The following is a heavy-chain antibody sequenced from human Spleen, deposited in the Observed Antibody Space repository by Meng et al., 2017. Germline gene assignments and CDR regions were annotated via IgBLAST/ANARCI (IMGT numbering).Heavy chain of an antibody. CDR2: ISAGGGST. Sequence: GESLKISCAASGFTFSSYGMHWVRQAPGKGLEWVSGISAGGGSTYYTDSVKGRFTISRDNSKNTLYLQMNSLRDEDTALYYCAKDRTPQTAVTTSFDYWGQGTLVTVSS. V-gene: IGHV3-23*01. CDR1: GFTFSSYG. J-gene: IGHJ4*02. CDR3: AKDRTPQTAVTTSFDY. D-gene: IGHD4-17*01.